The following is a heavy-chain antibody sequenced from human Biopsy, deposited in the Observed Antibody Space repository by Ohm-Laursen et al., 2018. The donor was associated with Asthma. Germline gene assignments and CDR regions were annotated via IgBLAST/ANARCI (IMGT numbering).Heavy chain of an antibody. CDR1: GYPLMAKY. CDR3: ARGEKSAGDRWFDP. V-gene: IGHV1-2*06. CDR2: INPNSGAT. Sequence: PSAKPSCKASGYPLMAKYIHSMRHAPGPGIESVGRINPNSGATNYAQKFQGRVTMTRDTSISTAYMEVSRLRSDDTAVYYWARGEKSAGDRWFDPWGQGTLVTVSS. J-gene: IGHJ5*02. D-gene: IGHD6-13*01.